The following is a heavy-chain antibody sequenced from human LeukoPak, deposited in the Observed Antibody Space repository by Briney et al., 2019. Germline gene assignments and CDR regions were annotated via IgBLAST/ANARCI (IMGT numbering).Heavy chain of an antibody. V-gene: IGHV3-30*04. CDR3: ARERIRGEDY. Sequence: GGSLRLSCAASGFTFSSYAMHWVRQAPGKGLEWVAVISYDGSNKYYADSVKGRFTISRDNSKNTLYLQMNSLRAEDTAVYYCARERIRGEDYWGQGTLVIVSS. CDR1: GFTFSSYA. J-gene: IGHJ4*02. D-gene: IGHD3-10*01. CDR2: ISYDGSNK.